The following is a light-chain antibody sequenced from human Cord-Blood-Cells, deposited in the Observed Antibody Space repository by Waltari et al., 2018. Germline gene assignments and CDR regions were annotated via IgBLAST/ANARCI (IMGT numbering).Light chain of an antibody. J-gene: IGLJ2*01. CDR2: DVS. CDR3: SSYTSSSTV. Sequence: QSALTQPASVSGSPGQSITISCTGTSSDVGGYNFVPWYQQHPGKAPKLMIYDVSKRPSGVSNRFSGSKSGNTASLTISGLQAEDEADYYCSSYTSSSTVFGGGTKLTVL. V-gene: IGLV2-14*01. CDR1: SSDVGGYNF.